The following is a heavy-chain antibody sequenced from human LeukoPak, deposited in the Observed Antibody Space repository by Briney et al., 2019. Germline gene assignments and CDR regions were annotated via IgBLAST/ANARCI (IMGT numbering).Heavy chain of an antibody. CDR2: IYPEDSDT. Sequence: GESLKISCKVSGYSFSNYWIGWLRQLPGKGLEWMGIIYPEDSDTRYSPSFQGQVIISAEKSISTAYLQWNSLKASDTAMYYCARGGAVAATWLEYWGQGTLVTVSS. CDR1: GYSFSNYW. J-gene: IGHJ4*02. V-gene: IGHV5-51*01. CDR3: ARGGAVAATWLEY. D-gene: IGHD6-19*01.